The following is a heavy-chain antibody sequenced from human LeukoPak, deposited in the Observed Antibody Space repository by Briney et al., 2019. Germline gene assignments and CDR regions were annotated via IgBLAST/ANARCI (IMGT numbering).Heavy chain of an antibody. CDR3: AKDRDFGDPYYYYGMDV. D-gene: IGHD4-17*01. CDR2: ISGSGGST. J-gene: IGHJ6*02. CDR1: GFTFSSYA. Sequence: GGSLRLSCAASGFTFSSYAMSWFRQAPGKGLEWVSAISGSGGSTYYADSVKGRLTISRDNSKNTLYLQMNSLTAEDTAVYYCAKDRDFGDPYYYYGMDVWGQGTTVTVSS. V-gene: IGHV3-23*01.